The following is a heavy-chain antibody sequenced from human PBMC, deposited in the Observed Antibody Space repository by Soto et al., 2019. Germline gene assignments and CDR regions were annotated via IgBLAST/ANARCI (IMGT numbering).Heavy chain of an antibody. Sequence: SETLSLTCAVYGGSFSVYYWNWIRHPPGKGLEWIGEINHSGSTNYNPSLKSRVTISVDTSKNQFSLKLSSVTAADTAVYYCAGSYGDADYWGQGTLVTVSS. V-gene: IGHV4-34*01. CDR2: INHSGST. CDR3: AGSYGDADY. J-gene: IGHJ4*02. D-gene: IGHD4-17*01. CDR1: GGSFSVYY.